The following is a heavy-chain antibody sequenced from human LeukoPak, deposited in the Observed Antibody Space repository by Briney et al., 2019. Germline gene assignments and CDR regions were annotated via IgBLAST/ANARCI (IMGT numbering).Heavy chain of an antibody. Sequence: ASVKVSCKASGYTFTSYDINWVRQATGQGLEWMGWMNPNSGNTGYAQKFQGRVTMTRNTSISTAYMELSSLRSEDTAAYCCALPYSSSWFIFDYWGQGTLVTVSS. CDR1: GYTFTSYD. J-gene: IGHJ4*02. CDR3: ALPYSSSWFIFDY. D-gene: IGHD6-13*01. V-gene: IGHV1-8*01. CDR2: MNPNSGNT.